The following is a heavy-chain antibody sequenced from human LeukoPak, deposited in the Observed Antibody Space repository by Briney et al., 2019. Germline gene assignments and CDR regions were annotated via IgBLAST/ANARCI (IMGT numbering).Heavy chain of an antibody. J-gene: IGHJ6*03. CDR3: ATAPPTSGIHYDFWSGLGLSYYYYMDV. CDR2: FDPEDGET. D-gene: IGHD3-3*01. CDR1: GYTLTELS. Sequence: ASMKVSCKVSGYTLTELSMHWVRQAPGKGLEWMGGFDPEDGETIYAQKFQGRVTMTEDTSTDTAYMELSSLRSEDTAVYYCATAPPTSGIHYDFWSGLGLSYYYYMDVWGKGTTVTVSS. V-gene: IGHV1-24*01.